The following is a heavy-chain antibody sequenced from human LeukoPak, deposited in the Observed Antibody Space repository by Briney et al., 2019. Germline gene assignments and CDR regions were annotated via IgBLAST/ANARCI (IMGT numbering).Heavy chain of an antibody. V-gene: IGHV3-23*01. Sequence: GGSLRLSCAASGFTFTSYAMSWVRQAPGKGPEWVSAISGSGGSTYYADSVKGRFTISRDNSKNTLYLQMNSLRAEDTAVYYCAKRSVAGTGYYFDCWGQGTLVTVSS. J-gene: IGHJ4*02. CDR1: GFTFTSYA. CDR3: AKRSVAGTGYYFDC. CDR2: ISGSGGST. D-gene: IGHD6-19*01.